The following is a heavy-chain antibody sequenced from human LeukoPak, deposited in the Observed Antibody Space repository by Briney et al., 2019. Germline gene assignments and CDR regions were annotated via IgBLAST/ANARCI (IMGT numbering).Heavy chain of an antibody. D-gene: IGHD1-26*01. CDR2: ISGSGSNT. Sequence: QSGGSLRLSCAASGFTFSDYAMTWARQAPGKGLEWVSAISGSGSNTYYADSAKGRFTISRDNTKNTLSLQMNSLRAEDTAIYYCARDVRILGLIGYWGQGTLVTVSS. J-gene: IGHJ4*02. CDR3: ARDVRILGLIGY. CDR1: GFTFSDYA. V-gene: IGHV3-23*01.